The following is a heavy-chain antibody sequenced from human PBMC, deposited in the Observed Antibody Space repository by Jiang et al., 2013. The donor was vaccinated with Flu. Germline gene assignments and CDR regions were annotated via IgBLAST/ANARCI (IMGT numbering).Heavy chain of an antibody. V-gene: IGHV4-34*01. CDR2: INHSGST. J-gene: IGHJ4*02. CDR1: GGSFSVYY. CDR3: ATRDY. Sequence: LLKPSETLSLTCAVYGGSFSVYYWSWIRQPPGEGLEWIGEINHSGSTNYNPSLKSRVTISVDTSKNQFSLKLTSVTAADTAVYYCATRDYWGQGAPGSPSPQ.